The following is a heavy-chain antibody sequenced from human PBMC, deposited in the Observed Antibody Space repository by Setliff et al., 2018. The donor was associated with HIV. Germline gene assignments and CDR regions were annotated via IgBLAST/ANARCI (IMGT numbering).Heavy chain of an antibody. J-gene: IGHJ3*02. CDR2: IYHGGST. CDR3: ARATPGYNYGSRHAFEI. Sequence: PSETLSLTCAVSGGSISSSNWWSWVRQPPGKGLEWIGEIYHGGSTNYNPSLKSRVTISVDKSKNQFSLKLSSVTAADTAVYYCARATPGYNYGSRHAFEIWGQGTKVTVSS. CDR1: GGSISSSNW. V-gene: IGHV4-4*02. D-gene: IGHD5-18*01.